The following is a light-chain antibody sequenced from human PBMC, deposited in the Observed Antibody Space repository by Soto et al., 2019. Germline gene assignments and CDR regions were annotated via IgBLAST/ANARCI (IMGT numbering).Light chain of an antibody. J-gene: IGLJ1*01. Sequence: SVLTQPPSVSGAPRQRVTISCTGSSSNIGAGYDVHWYQQLPGTAPKLLIYGNSNRPSGVPDRFSGSKPGTSASLAITGLQAEDEADYYCQSYDSSLSGYVFGTGTKVTVL. CDR3: QSYDSSLSGYV. CDR1: SSNIGAGYD. CDR2: GNS. V-gene: IGLV1-40*01.